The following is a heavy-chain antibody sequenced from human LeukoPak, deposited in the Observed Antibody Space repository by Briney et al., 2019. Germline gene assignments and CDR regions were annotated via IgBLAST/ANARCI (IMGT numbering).Heavy chain of an antibody. CDR1: GFTFTTYS. D-gene: IGHD3-22*01. Sequence: GGSLRLSCAASGFTFTTYSMNWVRQAPGKGLEWVSSISTTGTYIYYADSVKGRFTISRDNAKDSLYLQMNNLRAEDTAVYYCARDSLPYYDSSGYRLTPFDYWGQGTLVTVSS. CDR3: ARDSLPYYDSSGYRLTPFDY. CDR2: ISTTGTYI. J-gene: IGHJ4*02. V-gene: IGHV3-21*01.